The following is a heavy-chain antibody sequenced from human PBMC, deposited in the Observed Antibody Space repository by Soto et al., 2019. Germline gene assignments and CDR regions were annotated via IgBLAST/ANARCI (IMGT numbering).Heavy chain of an antibody. J-gene: IGHJ5*02. CDR2: IWYDGSNK. CDR1: GFTFSSYG. D-gene: IGHD6-13*01. CDR3: ARAGPAAAGGLNWFDP. V-gene: IGHV3-33*01. Sequence: GGSLRLSCAASGFTFSSYGMHWVRQAPGKGLEWVAVIWYDGSNKYYADSVKGRFTISRDNSKNTLYLQMNSLRAEDTAVYYCARAGPAAAGGLNWFDPCGQGTLVTVSS.